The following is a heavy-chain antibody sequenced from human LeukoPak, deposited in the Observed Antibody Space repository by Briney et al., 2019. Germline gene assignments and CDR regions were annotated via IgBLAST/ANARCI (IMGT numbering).Heavy chain of an antibody. V-gene: IGHV3-30*03. CDR3: AREERGSSLDY. CDR2: ISYDGSNK. D-gene: IGHD6-13*01. CDR1: GFTFSSYG. Sequence: GGSLRLSCAASGFTFSSYGMHWVRQAPGKGLEWVAVISYDGSNKYYADSVKGRFTISRDNSKNTLYLQMNSLRAEDTAVYYCAREERGSSLDYWGQGTLVTVSS. J-gene: IGHJ4*02.